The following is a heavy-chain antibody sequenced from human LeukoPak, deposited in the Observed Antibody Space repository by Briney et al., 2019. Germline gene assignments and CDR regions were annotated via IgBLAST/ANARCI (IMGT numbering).Heavy chain of an antibody. Sequence: GGSLGLSCAASGFTFSSYAMSWVRQAPGKGLEWVSAISGSGGSTYYADSVRGRFTVSRDNSKNTLYLQMNSLRAEDTAVYYCAKDYYDSSGYFPSGYWGQGTLVTVSS. J-gene: IGHJ4*02. V-gene: IGHV3-23*01. CDR2: ISGSGGST. CDR1: GFTFSSYA. D-gene: IGHD3-22*01. CDR3: AKDYYDSSGYFPSGY.